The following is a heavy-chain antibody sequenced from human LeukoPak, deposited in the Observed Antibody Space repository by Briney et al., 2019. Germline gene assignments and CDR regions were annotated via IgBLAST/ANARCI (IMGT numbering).Heavy chain of an antibody. Sequence: GGSLRLSCAASGFTFSNAWVTWVRQVPGEGLEWVGLIKSKTDGGTTDYAAPLKGRFTISRDDLKNMLYLQMNSLKTEDTAVYYCTTVDYGDAFDIWGQGTMVTVSS. J-gene: IGHJ3*02. D-gene: IGHD4-17*01. CDR3: TTVDYGDAFDI. CDR2: IKSKTDGGTT. CDR1: GFTFSNAW. V-gene: IGHV3-15*01.